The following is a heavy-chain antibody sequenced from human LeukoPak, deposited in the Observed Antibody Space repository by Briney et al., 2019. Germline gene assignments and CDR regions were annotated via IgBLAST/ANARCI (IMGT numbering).Heavy chain of an antibody. V-gene: IGHV3-30*02. CDR2: IRYDGGNK. CDR3: ARDYDFWSGYYSPTRGYFGY. J-gene: IGHJ4*02. D-gene: IGHD3-3*01. CDR1: GFTFSGSG. Sequence: GGSLRLSCAASGFTFSGSGMHWVRQAPGKGLEWVTFIRYDGGNKYYTDSVKGRFTISRDNSKNTLYLQMDSLRAEDTAVYYCARDYDFWSGYYSPTRGYFGYWGQGTLVTVSS.